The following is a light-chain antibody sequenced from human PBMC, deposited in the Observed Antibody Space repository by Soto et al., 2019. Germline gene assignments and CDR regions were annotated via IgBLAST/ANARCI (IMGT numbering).Light chain of an antibody. J-gene: IGKJ5*01. Sequence: IVLTQSPTTLSLWPGETAVLSCRASQSISSSLSWYQQRPGQAPRLLIYDASNRAPAIPARFSGSGSGTVFTLTISSLEPEDFALYYCQQRSSWITFGQGTRLEIE. V-gene: IGKV3-11*01. CDR2: DAS. CDR3: QQRSSWIT. CDR1: QSISSS.